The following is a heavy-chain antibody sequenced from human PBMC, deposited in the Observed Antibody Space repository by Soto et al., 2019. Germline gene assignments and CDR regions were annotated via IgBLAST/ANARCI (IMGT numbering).Heavy chain of an antibody. Sequence: SETLSLTCTVSGGSISSGDYYWSWIRQPPGKGLEWIGYIYYSGSTYYNPSLKSRVTISVDTSKNQFSLNLSFVTAADTAVYYCATMGTPATGLYYFDNWGQGTLVTVSS. CDR1: GGSISSGDYY. CDR3: ATMGTPATGLYYFDN. V-gene: IGHV4-30-4*01. D-gene: IGHD1-7*01. CDR2: IYYSGST. J-gene: IGHJ4*02.